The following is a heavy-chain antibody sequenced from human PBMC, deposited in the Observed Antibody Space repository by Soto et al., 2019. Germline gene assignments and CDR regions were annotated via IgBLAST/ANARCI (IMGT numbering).Heavy chain of an antibody. CDR1: GGSISSYY. D-gene: IGHD6-19*01. CDR2: IYYSGST. Sequence: SETLSLTCTVSGGSISSYYWSWIRQPPGKGLEWIGYIYYSGSTNYNPSLKSRVTISVDTSKNQFSLKLSSVTAADTAVYYCARHEFGDSSGWSEQYYFDYWGQGTLVTGSS. J-gene: IGHJ4*02. V-gene: IGHV4-59*08. CDR3: ARHEFGDSSGWSEQYYFDY.